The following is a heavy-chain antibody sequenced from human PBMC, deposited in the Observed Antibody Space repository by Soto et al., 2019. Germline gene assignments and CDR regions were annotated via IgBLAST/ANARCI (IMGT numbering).Heavy chain of an antibody. Sequence: GGSLRLSCAASGFTFSSYAMSWVRQAPGKGLEWVSAISGSGGSTYYADSVKGRFTISRDNSKNTLYLQMNSLRAEDTAVYYCAKDDDIVVVPAYNWFDPWGQGTLVTVSS. CDR2: ISGSGGST. CDR1: GFTFSSYA. D-gene: IGHD2-2*01. J-gene: IGHJ5*02. V-gene: IGHV3-23*01. CDR3: AKDDDIVVVPAYNWFDP.